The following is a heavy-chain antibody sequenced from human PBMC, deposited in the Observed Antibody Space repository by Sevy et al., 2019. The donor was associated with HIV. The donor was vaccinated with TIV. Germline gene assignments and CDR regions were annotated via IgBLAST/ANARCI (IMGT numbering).Heavy chain of an antibody. CDR1: GXXFSSHG. CDR2: IWYDGSNK. D-gene: IGHD4-4*01. CDR3: ARDKDYSNXLXDX. Sequence: GGSLRLSCAASGXXFSSHGMHWVRQAPGKGLEWVAVIWYDGSNKYYSDSVKGRFTISRDNSKSTLFLQINSLRAEDTAVYFCARDKDYSNXLXDXWGQGTLVTVSS. V-gene: IGHV3-33*01. J-gene: IGHJ4*02.